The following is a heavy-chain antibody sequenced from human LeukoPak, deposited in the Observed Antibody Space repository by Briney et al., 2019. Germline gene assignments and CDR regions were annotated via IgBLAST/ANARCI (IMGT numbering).Heavy chain of an antibody. D-gene: IGHD6-19*01. CDR1: RGSISTYGFF. J-gene: IGHJ4*02. V-gene: IGHV4-4*07. Sequence: PSETLSLTCTVSRGSISTYGFFWSWLRQPAGKELEWIGRIYASGTTHYNPSLESRLSMSIDTSKNQFSLRLTSVTAADTAVYYCARGKKQWLYDPSVRGGKSYYFDYWGQGTLVTVSS. CDR3: ARGKKQWLYDPSVRGGKSYYFDY. CDR2: IYASGTT.